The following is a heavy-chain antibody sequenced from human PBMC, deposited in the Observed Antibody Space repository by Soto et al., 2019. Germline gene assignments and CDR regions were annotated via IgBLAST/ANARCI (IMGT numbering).Heavy chain of an antibody. J-gene: IGHJ5*02. Sequence: ASVKVSCKASGYTFTGYYMHWVRQAPGQGLEWMGWINPNSGGTNYAQKFQGRVTMTRDTSISTAYMELSRLRSDDTAVYYCARDLGGRFGELYAWFDPWGLGTLVTVSS. CDR3: ARDLGGRFGELYAWFDP. CDR1: GYTFTGYY. CDR2: INPNSGGT. V-gene: IGHV1-2*02. D-gene: IGHD3-10*01.